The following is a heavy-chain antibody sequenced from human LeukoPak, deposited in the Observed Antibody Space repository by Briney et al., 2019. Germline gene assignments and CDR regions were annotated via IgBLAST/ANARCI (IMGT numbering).Heavy chain of an antibody. CDR3: ARARYSSSPFDY. CDR2: IYDSGST. CDR1: GGSISSYY. Sequence: SETLSLTCTVSGGSISSYYWNWIRQPPGKGLEWIGYIYDSGSTNYKPSLKSRVTISVDTSKNQFSLKLSSVTAADTALYYCARARYSSSPFDYWGQGTLVTVSS. D-gene: IGHD6-6*01. J-gene: IGHJ4*02. V-gene: IGHV4-59*01.